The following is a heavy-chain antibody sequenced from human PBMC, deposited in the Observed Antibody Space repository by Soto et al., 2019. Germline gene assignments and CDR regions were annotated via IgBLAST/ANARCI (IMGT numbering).Heavy chain of an antibody. CDR1: GYTFTNYG. Sequence: QVQLVQSGAEVKKPGASVKVSCKASGYTFTNYGITWVRQAPGQGLEWMGWISTYKKDTDYAQKLQGRVTMTTDTSTSTAYMELRSLGSDDTAVYYCARDGPPLFDWGQGTLVTVSS. D-gene: IGHD3-10*02. V-gene: IGHV1-18*01. CDR3: ARDGPPLFD. CDR2: ISTYKKDT. J-gene: IGHJ4*02.